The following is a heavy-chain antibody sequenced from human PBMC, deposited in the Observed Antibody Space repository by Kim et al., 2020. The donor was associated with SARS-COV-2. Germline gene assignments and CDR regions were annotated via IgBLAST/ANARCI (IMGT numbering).Heavy chain of an antibody. CDR2: IYSGGST. J-gene: IGHJ6*02. D-gene: IGHD2-15*01. CDR1: GFTVSSNY. CDR3: ARVNIDYYYYGMDV. Sequence: GGSLRLSCAASGFTVSSNYMSWVRQAPGKGLEWVSVIYSGGSTYYADSVKGRFTISRHNSKNTLYLQMNSLRAEDTAVYYCARVNIDYYYYGMDVWGQGTTVTVSS. V-gene: IGHV3-53*04.